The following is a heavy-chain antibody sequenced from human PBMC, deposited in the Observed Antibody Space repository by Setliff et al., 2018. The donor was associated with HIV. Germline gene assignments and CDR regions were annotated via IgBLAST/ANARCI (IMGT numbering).Heavy chain of an antibody. J-gene: IGHJ4*02. V-gene: IGHV3-30*02. Sequence: PGGSLRLSCAVSGLNFSTYSMHWVRQAPGKGLEWVTFIRNDASNTYYADSVKGRFTISRDSSKNTLYLQMDSLRTEDTAVYYCAKTQGWYLIDYWGQGTLVTVSS. CDR2: IRNDASNT. CDR3: AKTQGWYLIDY. CDR1: GLNFSTYS. D-gene: IGHD6-19*01.